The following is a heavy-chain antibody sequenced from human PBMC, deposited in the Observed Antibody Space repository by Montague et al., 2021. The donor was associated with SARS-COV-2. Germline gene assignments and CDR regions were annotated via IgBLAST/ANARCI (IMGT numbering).Heavy chain of an antibody. D-gene: IGHD6-13*01. Sequence: TLSLTCTVSGGSISSGGYYRSWIRQHPGKGLEWIGYIYYSGSTYYNPSLKSRVTISVDTSKNQFSLKLSSVTAADTAVYYCARAQWGQQLATWYFDLWGRGTLVTVSS. J-gene: IGHJ2*01. V-gene: IGHV4-31*03. CDR2: IYYSGST. CDR3: ARAQWGQQLATWYFDL. CDR1: GGSISSGGYY.